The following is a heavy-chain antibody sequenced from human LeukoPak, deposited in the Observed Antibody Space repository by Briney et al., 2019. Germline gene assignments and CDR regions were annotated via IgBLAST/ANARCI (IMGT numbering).Heavy chain of an antibody. CDR1: GYSISSGFF. V-gene: IGHV4-38-2*02. CDR2: IYESGTT. Sequence: PSETLSLTCTVSGYSISSGFFWGWIRQPPGKGLEWIGSIYESGTTYYNPSLKSRVTISIDTSKNQFSLKVRSATAADTAVYYCARQPEGGSYIGAFDIWGQGTMVTVSS. CDR3: ARQPEGGSYIGAFDI. J-gene: IGHJ3*02. D-gene: IGHD1-26*01.